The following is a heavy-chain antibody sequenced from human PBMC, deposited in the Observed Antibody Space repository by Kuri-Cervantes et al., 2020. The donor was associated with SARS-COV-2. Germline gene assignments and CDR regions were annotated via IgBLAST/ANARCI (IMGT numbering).Heavy chain of an antibody. CDR3: ARAPGDSTGYYFFY. Sequence: SVKVSCKASGGSFSNNAINWVRQAPGQGLEWIGGITPIFGTANYAQNLQGRVRITADTSTSTSYMDLSGLRSDDTAIYYCARAPGDSTGYYFFYWGQGTRVTVSS. CDR2: ITPIFGTA. CDR1: GGSFSNNA. J-gene: IGHJ4*02. V-gene: IGHV1-69*06. D-gene: IGHD3-22*01.